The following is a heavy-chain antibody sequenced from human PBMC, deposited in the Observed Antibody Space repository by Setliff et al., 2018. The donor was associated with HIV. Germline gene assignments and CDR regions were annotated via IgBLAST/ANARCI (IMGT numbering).Heavy chain of an antibody. CDR3: ASTRSSDSGTGSYYFDD. V-gene: IGHV3-74*01. CDR1: GFTFNSHW. CDR2: MNSDERIT. D-gene: IGHD3-10*01. Sequence: PGGSLRLSCAVSGFTFNSHWIHWVRQDPGKGLVWVSRMNSDERITTYADSVKGRFTISRNNARNTVYLQMNSLRAEETAVYYCASTRSSDSGTGSYYFDDWGQGTLVTVSS. J-gene: IGHJ4*02.